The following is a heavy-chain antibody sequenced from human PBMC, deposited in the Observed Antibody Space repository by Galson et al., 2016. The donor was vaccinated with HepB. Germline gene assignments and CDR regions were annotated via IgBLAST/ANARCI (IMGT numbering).Heavy chain of an antibody. CDR3: ARAGKSGYGDPFDV. D-gene: IGHD5-12*01. J-gene: IGHJ3*01. V-gene: IGHV4-30-2*01. CDR2: IYHSGSA. Sequence: TLSLTCAVSSVSISSGDYCWSWIRQPPGKGLEWSGYIYHSGSAYYNPSLKSRVTMSIDRSKNQFSLDLSSVTAADTAIYYCARAGKSGYGDPFDVWGQGTMVTVSS. CDR1: SVSISSGDYC.